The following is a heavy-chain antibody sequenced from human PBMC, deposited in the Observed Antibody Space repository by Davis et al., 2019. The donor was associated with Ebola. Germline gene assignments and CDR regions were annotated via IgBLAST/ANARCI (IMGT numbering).Heavy chain of an antibody. CDR2: INHSGST. J-gene: IGHJ4*02. Sequence: PSETLSLTCAVYGGSFSGYYWSWIRQPPGKGLEWIGEINHSGSTNYNPSLKSRVTISVDTSKNQFSLKLSSVTAADTAVYYCARGDISGYQLLFDYWGQGTLVTVSS. CDR1: GGSFSGYY. CDR3: ARGDISGYQLLFDY. V-gene: IGHV4-34*01. D-gene: IGHD2-2*01.